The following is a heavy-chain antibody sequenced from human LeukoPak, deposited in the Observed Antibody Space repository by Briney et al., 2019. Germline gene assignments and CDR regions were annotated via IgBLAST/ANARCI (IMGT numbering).Heavy chain of an antibody. CDR1: GASFNSNNYY. CDR3: AELGITMIGGV. V-gene: IGHV3-11*04. D-gene: IGHD3-10*02. Sequence: LSLTCTVSGASFNSNNYYWGWIRQPPGKGLEWVSYISSSGSTIYYADSVKGRFTISRDNAKNSLYLQMNSLRAEDTAVYYCAELGITMIGGVWGKGTTVTISS. CDR2: ISSSGSTI. J-gene: IGHJ6*04.